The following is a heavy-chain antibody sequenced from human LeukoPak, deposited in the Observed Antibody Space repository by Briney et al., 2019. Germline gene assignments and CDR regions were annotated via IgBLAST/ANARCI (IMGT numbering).Heavy chain of an antibody. CDR2: ISSSSSYI. D-gene: IGHD5-24*01. J-gene: IGHJ4*02. CDR1: GFTFTSYS. CDR3: ARAPRDGYNSA. Sequence: PGGSLRLSCAASGFTFTSYSINWVRQAPGKGLEWVSSISSSSSYIYYADSVKGRFTISRDNAKNSLYLQMNSLRAEDTAVYYCARAPRDGYNSAWGQGTLVTVSS. V-gene: IGHV3-21*01.